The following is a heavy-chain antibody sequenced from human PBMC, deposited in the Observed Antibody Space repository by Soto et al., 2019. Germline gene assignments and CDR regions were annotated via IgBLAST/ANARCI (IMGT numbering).Heavy chain of an antibody. CDR2: ISYDGSNK. J-gene: IGHJ5*02. D-gene: IGHD6-13*01. CDR1: VFTFSSCA. V-gene: IGHV3-30-3*01. Sequence: GSLRLSCAASVFTFSSCAMHWVRQAPGKGLEWVAVISYDGSNKYYADSVKGRFTISRDNAKNSLYLQMNSLRAEDTAVYYCARHPERIAQIGWFDPWGQGT. CDR3: ARHPERIAQIGWFDP.